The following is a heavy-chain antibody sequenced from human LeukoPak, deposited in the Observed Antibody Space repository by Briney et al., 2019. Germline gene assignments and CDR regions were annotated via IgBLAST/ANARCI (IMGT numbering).Heavy chain of an antibody. Sequence: SVKVSCKASGGTFSSYTISWVRQAPGQGLEWMGRIIPILGIANYAQKFQGRATITADKSTSTAYMELSSLRSEDTAVYYCARDEGLGGSPDYWGQGTLVTVSS. J-gene: IGHJ4*02. D-gene: IGHD2-15*01. CDR2: IIPILGIA. CDR3: ARDEGLGGSPDY. CDR1: GGTFSSYT. V-gene: IGHV1-69*04.